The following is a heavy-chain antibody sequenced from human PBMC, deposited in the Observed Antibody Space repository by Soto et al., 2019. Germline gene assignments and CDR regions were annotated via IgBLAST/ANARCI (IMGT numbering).Heavy chain of an antibody. CDR3: ARSKYSISSFDY. CDR1: GFSLSTSGVG. Sequence: SGPTLVYPKQTLTLTCTFSGFSLSTSGVGVGWIRQSPGKALQWLALIYWNGDKRYNPSLNTRLTITKDTSKNQVVLTLTNMDPVDTATYFCARSKYSISSFDYWGQGALVTVSS. V-gene: IGHV2-5*01. CDR2: IYWNGDK. J-gene: IGHJ4*02. D-gene: IGHD6-6*01.